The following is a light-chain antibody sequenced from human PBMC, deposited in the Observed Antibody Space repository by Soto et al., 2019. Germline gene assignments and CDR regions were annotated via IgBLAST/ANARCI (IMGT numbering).Light chain of an antibody. CDR1: QRVIVN. J-gene: IGKJ1*01. CDR3: QQYDSWPRT. CDR2: GAS. V-gene: IGKV3-15*01. Sequence: EIVMTQSPATLFVSPGEKATLFCRPSQRVIVNVAWYRQKPGQAPRLPIYGASTRATGMPARFSGSGSATQFTLSISSLQSEDFAVYYCQQYDSWPRTFGQGTKVEV.